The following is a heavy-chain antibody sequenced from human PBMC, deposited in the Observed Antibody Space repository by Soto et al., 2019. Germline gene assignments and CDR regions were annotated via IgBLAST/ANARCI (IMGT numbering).Heavy chain of an antibody. CDR3: ASALNYDFWSGYYADY. CDR1: GFTFSDYY. J-gene: IGHJ4*02. Sequence: GSLRLSCAASGFTFSDYYMSWIRQAPGKGLEWVSYISSSGSTIYYADSVKGRFTISRDNAKNSLYLQMNSLRAEDTAVYYCASALNYDFWSGYYADYWGQGTLVTVSS. CDR2: ISSSGSTI. D-gene: IGHD3-3*01. V-gene: IGHV3-11*01.